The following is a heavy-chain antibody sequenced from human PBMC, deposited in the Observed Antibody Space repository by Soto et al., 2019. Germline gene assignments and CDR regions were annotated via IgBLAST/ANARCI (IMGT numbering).Heavy chain of an antibody. CDR3: AKDLVTLYYYYYYYMDV. CDR2: ISGSGGST. Sequence: GGSLRLSCAASGFTFSSYAMSWVRQAPGKGLELVSAISGSGGSTYYADSVKGRFTISRDNSKNTLYLQMNSLRAEDTAVYYCAKDLVTLYYYYYYYMDVWGKGTTVTVSS. D-gene: IGHD3-9*01. J-gene: IGHJ6*03. CDR1: GFTFSSYA. V-gene: IGHV3-23*01.